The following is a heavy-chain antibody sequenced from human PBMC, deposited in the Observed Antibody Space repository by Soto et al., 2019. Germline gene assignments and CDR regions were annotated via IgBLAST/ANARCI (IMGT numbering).Heavy chain of an antibody. J-gene: IGHJ5*02. Sequence: QVQLQESGPGLVKPSQTLSLTCTVSGGSISSGGYYWSWIRQHPGKGLEWIGYSYYSGSPYYNPSLKSRVTISVDTSKNQFSLKLSSVTAADTAVYYCARERRLWFGELLGGWFDPWGQGTLVTVSS. CDR1: GGSISSGGYY. V-gene: IGHV4-31*03. D-gene: IGHD3-10*01. CDR3: ARERRLWFGELLGGWFDP. CDR2: SYYSGSP.